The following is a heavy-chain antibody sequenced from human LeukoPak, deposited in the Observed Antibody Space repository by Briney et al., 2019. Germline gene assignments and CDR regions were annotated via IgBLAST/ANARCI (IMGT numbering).Heavy chain of an antibody. CDR3: ARGNDAFDI. V-gene: IGHV4-39*07. Sequence: PSETLSLTCTVSGGSISTSSYYWGWIRQPPGKGLECIGNIYYSGSTYYNPSLKSRVTISADTSKNQFSLKLSSVTAADTAVYYCARGNDAFDIWGQGTMVTVSS. CDR2: IYYSGST. CDR1: GGSISTSSYY. J-gene: IGHJ3*02.